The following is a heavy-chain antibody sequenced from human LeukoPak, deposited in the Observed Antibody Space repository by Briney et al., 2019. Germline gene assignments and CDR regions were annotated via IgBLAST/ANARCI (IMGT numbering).Heavy chain of an antibody. J-gene: IGHJ4*02. Sequence: SXAXSXVRQAPGXGLEWVSAISGSGGSTYYADSVKGRFTISRDNSKNTLYLQMNSLRAEDTAVYYCAKDVSSGFGNWGQGTLVTVSS. CDR1: SXA. CDR2: ISGSGGST. CDR3: AKDVSSGFGN. V-gene: IGHV3-23*01. D-gene: IGHD6-19*01.